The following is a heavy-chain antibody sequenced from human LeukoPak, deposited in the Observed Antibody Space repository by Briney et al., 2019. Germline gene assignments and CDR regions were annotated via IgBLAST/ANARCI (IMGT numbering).Heavy chain of an antibody. Sequence: SETLSLTCAVSGGSISSGGYSWSWIRQPPGKGLEWIGYIYHSGSTNYNPSLKSRVTISVDRSKNQFSLKLSSVTAADTAVYYCARDDATAAGAFDIWGQGTMVTVSS. CDR1: GGSISSGGYS. V-gene: IGHV4-30-2*01. CDR2: IYHSGST. CDR3: ARDDATAAGAFDI. D-gene: IGHD4-17*01. J-gene: IGHJ3*02.